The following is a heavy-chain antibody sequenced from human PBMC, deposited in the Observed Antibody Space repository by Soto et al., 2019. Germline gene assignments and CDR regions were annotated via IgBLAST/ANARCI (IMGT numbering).Heavy chain of an antibody. D-gene: IGHD6-13*01. CDR3: ARDRPYSSSWYGGDNYWFDP. Sequence: SETLSLTCTVSVGSVSSYYWSWIRQPAGKGLEWIGRIYTSGSTNYNPSPKSRVTMSVDTSKNQFSLKLSSVAAADTAVYYCARDRPYSSSWYGGDNYWFDPWGQGTLVTVSS. V-gene: IGHV4-4*07. CDR2: IYTSGST. J-gene: IGHJ5*02. CDR1: VGSVSSYY.